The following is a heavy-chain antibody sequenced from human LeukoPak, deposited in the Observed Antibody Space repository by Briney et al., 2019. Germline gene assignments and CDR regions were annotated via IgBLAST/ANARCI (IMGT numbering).Heavy chain of an antibody. J-gene: IGHJ4*02. CDR2: MNPNSGNT. V-gene: IGHV1-8*01. CDR1: GYTFTSYD. CDR3: AKDIARYYYDSSGYYY. D-gene: IGHD3-22*01. Sequence: GSVKVSCKASGYTFTSYDINWVRQATGQGLEWMGWMNPNSGNTGYAQKFQGRVTMTRNTSISTAYMELSSLRSEDTAVYYCAKDIARYYYDSSGYYYWGQGTLVTVSS.